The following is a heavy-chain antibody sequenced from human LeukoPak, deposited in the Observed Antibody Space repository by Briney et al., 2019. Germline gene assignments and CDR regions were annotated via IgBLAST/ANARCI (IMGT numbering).Heavy chain of an antibody. V-gene: IGHV4-61*01. J-gene: IGHJ4*02. CDR2: IYYSGST. CDR1: GGSVSSGSYY. Sequence: SETLSLTCTVSGGSVSSGSYYWSWIRQPPGKGLEWIGYIYYSGSTNYNPSLKSRVTISVDTSKNQFSLKLSSVTAADTAVYCCARESYYGSGSEGYFAYWGQGTLVTVSS. D-gene: IGHD3-10*01. CDR3: ARESYYGSGSEGYFAY.